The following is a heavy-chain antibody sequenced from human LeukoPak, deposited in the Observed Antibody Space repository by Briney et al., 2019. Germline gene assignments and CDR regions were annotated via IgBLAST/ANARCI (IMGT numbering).Heavy chain of an antibody. Sequence: GRSLRLSCAASGFTFDDYAMHWVRQAPGKGLEWVSGISWNSGSIGYADSVKGRFTISGDNAKNSLYLQMNSLRAEGTALYYCAKDPSGYNSPGGFDYWGQGTLVTVSS. V-gene: IGHV3-9*01. CDR2: ISWNSGSI. CDR1: GFTFDDYA. D-gene: IGHD5-24*01. CDR3: AKDPSGYNSPGGFDY. J-gene: IGHJ4*02.